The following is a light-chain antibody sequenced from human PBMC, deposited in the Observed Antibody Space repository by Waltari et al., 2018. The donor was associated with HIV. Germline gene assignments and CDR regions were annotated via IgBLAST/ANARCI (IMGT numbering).Light chain of an antibody. Sequence: KVLTLSPATLSVSPGVTATITGRASQTINNNLAWYQQKPDQAPQLLIYGASTMASGVPARFSGSGSGTEFTLTITSLQSEDFAIYYCQQYNNWPQTFGQGTKVEIK. CDR2: GAS. CDR3: QQYNNWPQT. J-gene: IGKJ2*01. CDR1: QTINNN. V-gene: IGKV3-15*01.